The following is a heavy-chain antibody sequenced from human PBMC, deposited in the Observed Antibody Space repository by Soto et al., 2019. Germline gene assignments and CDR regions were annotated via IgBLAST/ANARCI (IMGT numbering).Heavy chain of an antibody. CDR2: IFPSESDT. CDR1: GYSFSTHW. J-gene: IGHJ5*02. Sequence: PGESLKISCKGSGYSFSTHWIAWVRQMPGKGLEWMGIIFPSESDTRYSPSFQGQVTISADKSISTAYLQWSSLKASDTAMYYCARLFGSGWSGFDPWGQGTLVTVSS. V-gene: IGHV5-51*01. D-gene: IGHD6-19*01. CDR3: ARLFGSGWSGFDP.